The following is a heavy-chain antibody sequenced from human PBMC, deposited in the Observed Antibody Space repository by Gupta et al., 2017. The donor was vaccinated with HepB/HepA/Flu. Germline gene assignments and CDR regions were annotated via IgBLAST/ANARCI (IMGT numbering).Heavy chain of an antibody. V-gene: IGHV3-48*02. CDR1: GFTFSRYS. Sequence: EVQLVESGGGLVQPGGSLRLSCAASGFTFSRYSMNWVRQAPGKGLEWVSYISSSSSTIYYADAVKGRFTISRDNAKNSLYLQMNSLRDEDTAVYYCARVYYYDSSGYYSNYYYYYMDVWGKGTTVTVSS. D-gene: IGHD3-22*01. CDR3: ARVYYYDSSGYYSNYYYYYMDV. CDR2: ISSSSSTI. J-gene: IGHJ6*03.